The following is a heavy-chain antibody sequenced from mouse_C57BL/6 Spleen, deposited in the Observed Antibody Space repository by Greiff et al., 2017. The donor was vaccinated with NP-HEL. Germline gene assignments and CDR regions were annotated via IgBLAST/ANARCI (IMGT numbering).Heavy chain of an antibody. D-gene: IGHD1-1*01. Sequence: DVQLVESGGGLVQPKGSLKLSCAASGFTFNTYAMHWVRQAPGKGLEWVARIRSKSSNYATYYADSVKDRFTISRDDSQSMLYLQMNNLKTEDTAMYYCVRAIYYYGSSYDYAMDYWGQGTSVTVSS. CDR1: GFTFNTYA. V-gene: IGHV10-3*01. CDR2: IRSKSSNYAT. J-gene: IGHJ4*01. CDR3: VRAIYYYGSSYDYAMDY.